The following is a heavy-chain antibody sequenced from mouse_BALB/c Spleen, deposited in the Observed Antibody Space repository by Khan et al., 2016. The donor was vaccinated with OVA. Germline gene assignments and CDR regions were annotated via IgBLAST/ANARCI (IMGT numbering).Heavy chain of an antibody. CDR1: GFSLSRYN. D-gene: IGHD2-14*01. Sequence: QVQLKESGPGLVASSQSLSITCTVSGFSLSRYNIHWVRQPPGKGLEWLGMIWGGGSTDYNSALKSRLSISKDNSKGQVFLKMHSLQTDDTAMYYCARAYYRYDGYYAMDYWGQGTSVTVSS. V-gene: IGHV2-6-4*01. J-gene: IGHJ4*01. CDR2: IWGGGST. CDR3: ARAYYRYDGYYAMDY.